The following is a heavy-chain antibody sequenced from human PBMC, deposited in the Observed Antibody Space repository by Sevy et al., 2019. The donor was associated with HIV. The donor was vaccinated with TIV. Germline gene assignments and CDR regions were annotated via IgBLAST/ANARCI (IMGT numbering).Heavy chain of an antibody. J-gene: IGHJ3*02. D-gene: IGHD3-16*02. CDR3: ARDHRIMITFGGVIVHDAFDI. CDR2: IWYDGSNK. Sequence: GGSLRLSCAASGFTFSSYGMHWVRQAPGKGLEWVAVIWYDGSNKYYADSVKGRFTISRDNSKNTLYLQMTSLRAEDTAVYYCARDHRIMITFGGVIVHDAFDIWGQGTMVTVSS. V-gene: IGHV3-33*01. CDR1: GFTFSSYG.